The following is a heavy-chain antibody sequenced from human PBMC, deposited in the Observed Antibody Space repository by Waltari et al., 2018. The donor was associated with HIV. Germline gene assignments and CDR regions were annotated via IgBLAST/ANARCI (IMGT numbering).Heavy chain of an antibody. CDR3: ARVRGGGMDV. CDR1: GNTFTGYY. D-gene: IGHD5-12*01. Sequence: QEHLVQSGADVKKPGASEKVSCTASGNTFTGYYIHWVRQAPGQGLEWVGRINHNSGDTHYAQKFQGRVTMTRDTSISTGYMELHSLTSDDTGVYFCARVRGGGMDVWGQGTTVTVSS. J-gene: IGHJ6*02. CDR2: INHNSGDT. V-gene: IGHV1-2*05.